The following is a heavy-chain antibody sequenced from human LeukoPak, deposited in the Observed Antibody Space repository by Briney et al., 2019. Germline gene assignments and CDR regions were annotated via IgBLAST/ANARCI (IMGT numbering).Heavy chain of an antibody. V-gene: IGHV3-9*01. CDR2: ISWNSGNI. D-gene: IGHD3-10*01. CDR1: GFTFDDYA. CDR3: AKDIEVYYDSGSYYNVGAGFHD. J-gene: IGHJ4*02. Sequence: PGRSLRLSCAASGFTFDDYAMYWVRQAPGKGLEWVSGISWNSGNIGYADSVKGRFTISRDNAKKSLYLQMNSLRAEDTALYYCAKDIEVYYDSGSYYNVGAGFHDWGQGTLVTVSS.